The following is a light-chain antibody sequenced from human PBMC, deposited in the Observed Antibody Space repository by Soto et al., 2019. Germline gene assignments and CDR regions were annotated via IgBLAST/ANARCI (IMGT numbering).Light chain of an antibody. CDR1: HSVSTN. J-gene: IGKJ3*01. CDR3: QQYNNWPS. CDR2: AAS. V-gene: IGKV3-15*01. Sequence: EIVMTQSPATLSVSPGERATLSCRASHSVSTNLAWYQQKPGQTPRLLIYAASARASGVPARFSGSGSGTEFTLTISSLQSEDFAVYYCQQYNNWPSFGPGTKVDIK.